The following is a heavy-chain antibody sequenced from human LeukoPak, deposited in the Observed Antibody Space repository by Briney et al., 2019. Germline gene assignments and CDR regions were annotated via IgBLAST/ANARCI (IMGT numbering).Heavy chain of an antibody. CDR2: IKPDGSEK. Sequence: GGSLRLSCAASGFTFNRYWMNWVRQAPGKGLEWVANIKPDGSEKHYVDSVKGRFTISRDNPKNSLYLQMNSLRAEDTAVYYCARDGVRGFTATTPFDYWGPGTLVTVSS. V-gene: IGHV3-7*05. CDR1: GFTFNRYW. CDR3: ARDGVRGFTATTPFDY. J-gene: IGHJ4*02. D-gene: IGHD4-17*01.